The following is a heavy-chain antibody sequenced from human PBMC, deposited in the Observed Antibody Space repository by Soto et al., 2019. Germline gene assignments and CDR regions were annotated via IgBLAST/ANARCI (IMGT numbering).Heavy chain of an antibody. Sequence: QVQLVQSGAEVKKPGASVKVSCKASGYTFTSYAMQWVRQAPGQRLEWMGWINAGNGNTKYSQKFQGRVTITRDTSARPAYMELRSLGSEDTAVYYCARGPGYSYGYNWGQGTLVTVSS. V-gene: IGHV1-3*01. CDR1: GYTFTSYA. J-gene: IGHJ4*02. CDR3: ARGPGYSYGYN. D-gene: IGHD5-18*01. CDR2: INAGNGNT.